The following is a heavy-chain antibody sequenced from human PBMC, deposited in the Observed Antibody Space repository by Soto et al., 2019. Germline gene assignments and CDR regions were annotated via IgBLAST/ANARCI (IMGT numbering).Heavy chain of an antibody. D-gene: IGHD2-21*02. CDR2: IYPGDSDT. J-gene: IGHJ4*02. Sequence: PGESLKISCKASGYSFTSYWIAWVRQMPGKGLEWMGIIYPGDSDTRYSPSFQGQVTISADKSINTAYLQWSSLKASDTAMYYCARHDSVVTQNFDYWGQGTLVTVSS. V-gene: IGHV5-51*01. CDR1: GYSFTSYW. CDR3: ARHDSVVTQNFDY.